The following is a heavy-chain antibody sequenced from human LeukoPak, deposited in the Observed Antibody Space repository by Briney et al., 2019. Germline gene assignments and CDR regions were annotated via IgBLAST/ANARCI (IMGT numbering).Heavy chain of an antibody. Sequence: GGSLRLSCAASGFTVSSNYISWVRQAPGKGLEWASVIYSGGTTYYADSVKGRFTISRDNSKNTLYLQMNSLRAEDTAVYYCASQSTPVLPFDIWGQGTMVTVSS. CDR2: IYSGGTT. CDR3: ASQSTPVLPFDI. V-gene: IGHV3-66*04. J-gene: IGHJ3*02. CDR1: GFTVSSNY.